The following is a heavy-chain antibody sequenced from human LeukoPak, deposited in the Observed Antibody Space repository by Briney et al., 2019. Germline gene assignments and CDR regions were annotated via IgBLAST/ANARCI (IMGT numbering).Heavy chain of an antibody. Sequence: ASVKVSCKASGYTFTGHFMHWVRQAPGQGLEWMGWINPSNGDTHYAQKFQGRVSITSDTSISTAYMDLSSLTSDDTAVYYCARELRLVHWGQGTLVTVSS. V-gene: IGHV1-2*02. D-gene: IGHD6-13*01. CDR2: INPSNGDT. J-gene: IGHJ4*02. CDR1: GYTFTGHF. CDR3: ARELRLVH.